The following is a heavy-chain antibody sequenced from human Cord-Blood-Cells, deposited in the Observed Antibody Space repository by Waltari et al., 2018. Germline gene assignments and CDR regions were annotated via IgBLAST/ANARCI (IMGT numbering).Heavy chain of an antibody. D-gene: IGHD2-21*02. Sequence: QVQLVESGGGVVQPGRSLRLSCAASGFTFSSYAMHWVRQAPGTGLEWVAVISYEGNNKHYADSVKRRFLFYRDNYKNSLYLQMNSLRAEDTAVYYWARGLRVVTLDYWGKGTLVTVSS. CDR3: ARGLRVVTLDY. CDR2: ISYEGNNK. CDR1: GFTFSSYA. J-gene: IGHJ4*02. V-gene: IGHV3-30-3*01.